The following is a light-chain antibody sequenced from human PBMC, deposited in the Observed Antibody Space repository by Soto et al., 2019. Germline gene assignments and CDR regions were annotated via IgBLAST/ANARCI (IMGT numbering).Light chain of an antibody. J-gene: IGLJ1*01. Sequence: QSALTQPASVSGSPGQSITIFCTGTNSDIGIYNFVSWYQQHPGKAPKLMIYNVYSRPSGVSSRFSGSKSGNTASLTISWLQAEDEADYYCNSYTSASTDVFGTGTKVNVL. CDR3: NSYTSASTDV. CDR1: NSDIGIYNF. V-gene: IGLV2-14*03. CDR2: NVY.